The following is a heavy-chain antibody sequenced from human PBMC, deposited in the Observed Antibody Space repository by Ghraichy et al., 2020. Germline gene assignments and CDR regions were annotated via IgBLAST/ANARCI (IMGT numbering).Heavy chain of an antibody. CDR1: GFTVSSNY. J-gene: IGHJ6*02. CDR2: IYSGGST. Sequence: GSLRLSCAASGFTVSSNYFSWVRQAPGKGLEWVSVIYSGGSTYYADSLKGRFTISRDNSRNTLYLQMNSLRAEDAAVYYCARGTGDYGDYDERYYYYGLDVWGQGTTVTVSS. D-gene: IGHD4-17*01. CDR3: ARGTGDYGDYDERYYYYGLDV. V-gene: IGHV3-66*01.